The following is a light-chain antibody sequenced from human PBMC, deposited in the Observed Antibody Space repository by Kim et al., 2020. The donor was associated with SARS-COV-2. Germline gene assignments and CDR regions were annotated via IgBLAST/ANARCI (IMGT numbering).Light chain of an antibody. CDR1: EMNNKH. V-gene: IGLV3-9*01. Sequence: VARGETGTITWGRKEMNNKHVHGYHRKEGQAPGVVGNRESMRPSAFVQRFSGCNSGETTALAIARAQVEDEGDYYCQVWDAATVAFGGGTKLTVL. CDR3: QVWDAATVA. J-gene: IGLJ2*01. CDR2: RES.